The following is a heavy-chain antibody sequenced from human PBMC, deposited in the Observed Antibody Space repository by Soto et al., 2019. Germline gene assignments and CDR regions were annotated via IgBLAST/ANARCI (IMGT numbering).Heavy chain of an antibody. D-gene: IGHD2-2*02. CDR3: ASQNDCSSTSCYTAPNDAFDI. CDR2: IIPIFGTA. J-gene: IGHJ3*02. V-gene: IGHV1-69*13. Sequence: SVKVSCKASGCTFSSYAISWVRQAPGQGLEWMGGIIPIFGTANYAQKFQGRVTITADESTSTAYMELSSLRSEDTAVYYCASQNDCSSTSCYTAPNDAFDIWGQGTMVNVSS. CDR1: GCTFSSYA.